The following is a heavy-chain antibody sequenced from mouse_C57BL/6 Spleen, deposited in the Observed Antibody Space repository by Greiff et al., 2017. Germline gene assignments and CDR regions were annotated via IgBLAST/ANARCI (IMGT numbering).Heavy chain of an antibody. CDR3: ARGDYGSSPFDV. J-gene: IGHJ1*03. D-gene: IGHD1-1*01. V-gene: IGHV1-55*01. CDR1: GYTFTSYW. CDR2: IYPGSGST. Sequence: QVQLKQPGAELVKPGASVKMSCKASGYTFTSYWITWVKQRPGQGLEWIGDIYPGSGSTNYNEKFKSKATLTVDTSSSTAYMQLSSLTSEDSAVYYCARGDYGSSPFDVWGTGTPVTVSS.